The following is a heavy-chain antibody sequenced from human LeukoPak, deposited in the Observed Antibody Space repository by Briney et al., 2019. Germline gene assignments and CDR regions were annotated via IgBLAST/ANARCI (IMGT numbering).Heavy chain of an antibody. V-gene: IGHV3-49*04. D-gene: IGHD5-18*01. J-gene: IGHJ6*02. CDR1: GFTFGDHA. CDR2: IRSKAYGGTT. CDR3: NRGPIQLWLYYGMDV. Sequence: GGSLRLSCTASGFTFGDHAMSWVRQAPGKGLEWVGFIRSKAYGGTTEYAASVKGRFTISRDHSKSIAYLQMNSLKTDDTAVYYCNRGPIQLWLYYGMDVWGQGTTVIVSS.